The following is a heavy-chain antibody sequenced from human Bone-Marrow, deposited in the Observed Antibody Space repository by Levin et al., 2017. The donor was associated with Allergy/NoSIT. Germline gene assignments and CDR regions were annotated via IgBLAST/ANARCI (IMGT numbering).Heavy chain of an antibody. V-gene: IGHV3-11*01. CDR3: ARAGGWYDRSATP. CDR1: VFFFISSS. J-gene: IGHJ5*02. CDR2: ISSSGSTI. Sequence: AEFLKFSVSAFVFFFISSSLSWIRQAPGKGLEWVSYISSSGSTIYYADSVKGRFTISMAHAKNSLYLQMNSLRAEDTAVYYCARAGGWYDRSATPWGQGTLVTVSS. D-gene: IGHD6-19*01.